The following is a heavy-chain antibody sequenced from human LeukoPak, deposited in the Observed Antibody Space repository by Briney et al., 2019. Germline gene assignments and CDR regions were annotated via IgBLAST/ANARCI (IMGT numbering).Heavy chain of an antibody. CDR2: ISGNGRDI. CDR1: GFTFSDNY. Sequence: GGSLRLSCAASGFTFSDNYMTWVRQAPGRGLEWLSYISGNGRDIQYADSVKGRFTISRDNSKNTLYLQMNSLRAEDTAVYYCARDFTPVAGAFDIWGQGTMVTVSS. CDR3: ARDFTPVAGAFDI. J-gene: IGHJ3*02. V-gene: IGHV3-11*04. D-gene: IGHD6-19*01.